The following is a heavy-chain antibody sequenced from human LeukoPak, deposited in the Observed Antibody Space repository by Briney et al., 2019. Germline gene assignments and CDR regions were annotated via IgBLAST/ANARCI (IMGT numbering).Heavy chain of an antibody. J-gene: IGHJ4*02. V-gene: IGHV3-21*01. CDR2: ISSSSSYI. CDR3: ARVGYDFWSGYYIRESYYFDY. D-gene: IGHD3-3*01. CDR1: GFTFSSYS. Sequence: GGSLRLSCAAPGFTFSSYSMNWVRQAPGKGLEWVSSISSSSSYIYYADSVKGRFTISRDNAKNSLYLQMNSLRAEDTAVYYCARVGYDFWSGYYIRESYYFDYWGQGTLVTVSS.